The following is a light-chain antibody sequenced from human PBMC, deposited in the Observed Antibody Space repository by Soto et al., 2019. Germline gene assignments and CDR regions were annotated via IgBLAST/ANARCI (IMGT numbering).Light chain of an antibody. J-gene: IGLJ1*01. CDR3: SSYVSNNNYV. CDR1: SRDIGGYDF. CDR2: NVN. Sequence: QSVLTQPPSASGSPGQAVTISCTGTSRDIGGYDFVSWYQVRPGEAPQLIIYNVNGRPSGVPRRFSGSKSGNTASLTVSGLQAEDEADYYCSSYVSNNNYVFGTGTRSPS. V-gene: IGLV2-8*01.